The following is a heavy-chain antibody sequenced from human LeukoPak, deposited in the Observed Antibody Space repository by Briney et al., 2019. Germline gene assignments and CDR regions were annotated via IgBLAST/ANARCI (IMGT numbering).Heavy chain of an antibody. D-gene: IGHD2-2*01. J-gene: IGHJ4*02. CDR3: AKDGCSSSSCYPLTG. Sequence: GGSLRLSCAASGFTLSSYAMSWVRQAPGKGLEWVSAISGSGGSTYYADSVKGRFTISRDNSKNTLYLQMNSLRVEDTALYYCAKDGCSSSSCYPLTGWGQGTLVTVSS. V-gene: IGHV3-23*01. CDR1: GFTLSSYA. CDR2: ISGSGGST.